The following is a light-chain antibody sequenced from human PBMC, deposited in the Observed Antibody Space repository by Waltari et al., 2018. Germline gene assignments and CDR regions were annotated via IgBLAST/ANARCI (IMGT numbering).Light chain of an antibody. J-gene: IGKJ1*01. CDR2: GAS. CDR3: QHYLGLAVT. Sequence: EIVLTQSPGTLSLSPGESATLSCRTSQSYTRPLAWYQQKPGQAPRLLIYGASNRATGIPDRFSGSGSGTDFSLTISSLEPEDFAVYYCQHYLGLAVTFGQGTKVEVK. V-gene: IGKV3-20*01. CDR1: QSYTRP.